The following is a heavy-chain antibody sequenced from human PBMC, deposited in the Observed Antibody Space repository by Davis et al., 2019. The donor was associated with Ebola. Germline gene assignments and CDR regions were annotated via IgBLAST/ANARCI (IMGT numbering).Heavy chain of an antibody. V-gene: IGHV1-69*13. Sequence: SVKVSCKASGYTFTSYDINWVRQAPGQGLEWMGGIIPIFGTANYAQKFQGRVTITADESTSTAYMELSSLRSEDTAVYYWARSGEATTVDFYNWFDPWGQGTLVTVSS. J-gene: IGHJ5*02. D-gene: IGHD4-23*01. CDR3: ARSGEATTVDFYNWFDP. CDR1: GYTFTSYD. CDR2: IIPIFGTA.